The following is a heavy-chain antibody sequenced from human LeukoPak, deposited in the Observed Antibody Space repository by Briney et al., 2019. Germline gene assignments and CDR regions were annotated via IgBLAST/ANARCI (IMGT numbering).Heavy chain of an antibody. V-gene: IGHV3-30-3*01. D-gene: IGHD6-13*01. Sequence: AGGSLRLSCAASGFTFSSYAMHWVRQAPGKGLEWVAVISYDGSNKYYADSVKGRFTISRDNSKNTLYLQMNSLRAEDTAVYYCARDSGEIAAARDAFDIWGQGTMVTVSS. CDR2: ISYDGSNK. CDR3: ARDSGEIAAARDAFDI. CDR1: GFTFSSYA. J-gene: IGHJ3*02.